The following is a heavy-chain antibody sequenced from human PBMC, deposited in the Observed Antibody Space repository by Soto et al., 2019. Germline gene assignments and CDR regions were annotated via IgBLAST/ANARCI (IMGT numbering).Heavy chain of an antibody. Sequence: SVKVSCKASGGTFSSYAISWVRQAPGQGLEWMGGIIPIFGTANYAQKFQGRVTITADKSTSTAYMELSSLRSEDTAVYYCARFTDSGSYYDYYYGMDVWGQGTTVTVSS. CDR2: IIPIFGTA. D-gene: IGHD1-26*01. CDR3: ARFTDSGSYYDYYYGMDV. V-gene: IGHV1-69*06. J-gene: IGHJ6*02. CDR1: GGTFSSYA.